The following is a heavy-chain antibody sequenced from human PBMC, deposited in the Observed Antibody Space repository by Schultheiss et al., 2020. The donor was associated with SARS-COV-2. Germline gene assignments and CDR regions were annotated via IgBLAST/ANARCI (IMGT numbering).Heavy chain of an antibody. V-gene: IGHV4-59*08. D-gene: IGHD6-13*01. CDR2: IYYSGST. CDR1: GGSIRSYY. CDR3: ARLGAAAVGFQH. J-gene: IGHJ1*01. Sequence: SQTLSLTCTVSGGSIRSYYWSWIRQPPGKGLEWIGYIYYSGSTNYNPSLKSRVTISVDTSKNQFSLKLSSVTAADTAVYYCARLGAAAVGFQHWGQGTLVTVSS.